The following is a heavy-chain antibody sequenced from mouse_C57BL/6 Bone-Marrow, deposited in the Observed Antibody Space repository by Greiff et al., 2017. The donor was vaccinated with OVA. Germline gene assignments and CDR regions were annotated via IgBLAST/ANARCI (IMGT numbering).Heavy chain of an antibody. V-gene: IGHV5-4*03. CDR2: ISDGGSYT. CDR3: ARGGYDGYASYWYFDV. J-gene: IGHJ1*03. Sequence: SLQLSCAASGFTFSSYAMSWVRQTPEKRLEWVATISDGGSYTYYPDNVKGRFTISRDNAKNNLYLQMSHLKSEDTAMYYCARGGYDGYASYWYFDVWGTGTTVTVSS. CDR1: GFTFSSYA. D-gene: IGHD2-3*01.